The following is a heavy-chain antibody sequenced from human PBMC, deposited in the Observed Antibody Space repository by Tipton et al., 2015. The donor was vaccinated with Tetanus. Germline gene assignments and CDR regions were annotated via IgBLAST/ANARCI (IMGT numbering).Heavy chain of an antibody. CDR3: ARDSSSSEYYFDY. J-gene: IGHJ4*02. V-gene: IGHV3-53*01. Sequence: SLRLSCAASGFTVSSNYMSWVRQAPGKGLEWVSVIYSGGSTYYADSGKGRFTISRDNSKNTLYLQMNSLRAEDTAVYYCARDSSSSEYYFDYWGQGTLVTVSS. D-gene: IGHD6-13*01. CDR1: GFTVSSNY. CDR2: IYSGGST.